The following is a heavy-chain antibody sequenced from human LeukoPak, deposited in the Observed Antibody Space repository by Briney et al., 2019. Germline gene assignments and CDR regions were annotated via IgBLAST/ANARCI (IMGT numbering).Heavy chain of an antibody. CDR3: ARDYYASGSHDY. J-gene: IGHJ4*02. V-gene: IGHV3-7*01. CDR1: GFTFRTYW. D-gene: IGHD3-10*01. CDR2: IKQDGSET. Sequence: GGSLRLSCAGSGFTFRTYWLTWVRQAPGEGLEWVGNIKQDGSETYYGDSVKGRFTISRDNAKNSMYLQMNNLRAEDTAVYYCARDYYASGSHDYWGQGTLVTVSS.